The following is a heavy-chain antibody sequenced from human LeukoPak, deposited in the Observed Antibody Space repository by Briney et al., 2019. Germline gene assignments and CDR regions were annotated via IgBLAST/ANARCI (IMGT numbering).Heavy chain of an antibody. J-gene: IGHJ4*02. Sequence: PSETLSLTCTVSGGSISSGSYYWSWIRQPPGKGLEWIGYIYYSGSTNYNPSLKSRVTISVDTSKNQFSLKLSSVTAADTAMYYCARALSATVVTRWGQGTLVTVSS. D-gene: IGHD4-23*01. CDR1: GGSISSGSYY. CDR2: IYYSGST. V-gene: IGHV4-61*01. CDR3: ARALSATVVTR.